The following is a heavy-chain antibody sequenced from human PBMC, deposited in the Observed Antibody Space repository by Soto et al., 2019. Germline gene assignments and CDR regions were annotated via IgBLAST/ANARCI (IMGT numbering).Heavy chain of an antibody. CDR3: ARKAWVRFDY. Sequence: SETLSLTCAVSGDSISSSVWWTWVRQPPGKGLEWIGEVFHTGNTYYNPSLKSRLTMSVDKSRNEFSLKLTSVTAADTAIYYCARKAWVRFDYWGQGALVAVSS. CDR2: VFHTGNT. J-gene: IGHJ4*02. CDR1: GDSISSSVW. V-gene: IGHV4-4*02. D-gene: IGHD7-27*01.